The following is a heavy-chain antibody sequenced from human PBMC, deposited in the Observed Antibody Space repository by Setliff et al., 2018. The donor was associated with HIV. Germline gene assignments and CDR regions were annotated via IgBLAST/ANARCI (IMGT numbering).Heavy chain of an antibody. CDR2: ISWDGHST. V-gene: IGHV3-43*01. CDR3: AKEPVRGYDSSGYFDY. J-gene: IGHJ4*02. CDR1: GFTFDDYT. Sequence: GGSLRLSCAASGFTFDDYTMHWVRQAPGRGLECVALISWDGHSTSYADSVKGRFTISRDNSKNSLYLQMNSLRTEDTALYYCAKEPVRGYDSSGYFDYWGQVTLFPFSS. D-gene: IGHD3-22*01.